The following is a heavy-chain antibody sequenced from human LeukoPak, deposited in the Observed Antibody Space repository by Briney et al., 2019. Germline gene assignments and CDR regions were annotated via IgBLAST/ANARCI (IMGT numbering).Heavy chain of an antibody. CDR2: IYSGGST. Sequence: GGSLRLSCAASGFTVSSNYMSWVRQAPGKGLEWVSVIYSGGSTYYADSVKGRFTISRDNSKNTLYLQMNSLRAEDTAVYYCARDHNHYYFDYWGQGTLVTVSS. CDR1: GFTVSSNY. CDR3: ARDHNHYYFDY. V-gene: IGHV3-66*01. D-gene: IGHD1-1*01. J-gene: IGHJ4*02.